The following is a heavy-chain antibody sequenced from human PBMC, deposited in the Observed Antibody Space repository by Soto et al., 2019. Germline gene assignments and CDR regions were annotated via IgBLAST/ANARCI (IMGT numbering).Heavy chain of an antibody. J-gene: IGHJ4*02. D-gene: IGHD2-15*01. V-gene: IGHV3-30*18. CDR1: GFTFSSYG. Sequence: QVQLVESGGGVVQPGRSLRLSCAASGFTFSSYGMHWVRQAPGKGLEWVAVISYDGSNKYYADSVKGRFTISRDNSKNTLYLQMNSLRAEDTAVYYCAKAGDLVVVVAATPLDYWGQGTLVTVSS. CDR2: ISYDGSNK. CDR3: AKAGDLVVVVAATPLDY.